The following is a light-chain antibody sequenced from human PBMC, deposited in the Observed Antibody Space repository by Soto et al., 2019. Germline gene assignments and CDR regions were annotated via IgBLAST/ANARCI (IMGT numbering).Light chain of an antibody. CDR2: GAS. Sequence: EIVLTQSPGTLSLSPGERATLSCRASQSVTSSYLAWYQQKPGQAPRRLIYGASIRATGIPDRFSGSGSGTDFTLTISRLEPEDFELYFCQQYHSSPLTVGQGTKVDIK. CDR1: QSVTSSY. CDR3: QQYHSSPLT. V-gene: IGKV3-20*01. J-gene: IGKJ1*01.